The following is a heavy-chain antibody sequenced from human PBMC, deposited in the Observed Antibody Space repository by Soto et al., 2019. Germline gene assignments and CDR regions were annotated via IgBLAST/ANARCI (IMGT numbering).Heavy chain of an antibody. CDR3: ANSTYPYTSGSFDH. CDR2: ISGSGNTI. D-gene: IGHD3-10*01. CDR1: GFIFSDYY. V-gene: IGHV3-11*01. Sequence: PGGSLRLSCAASGFIFSDYYMSWVRQAPGKGLECLAYISGSGNTIYYADSVQARFTISRDNTKKSLYLQMDGLRAEDTALYYCANSTYPYTSGSFDHWGQGTLVTVSS. J-gene: IGHJ4*02.